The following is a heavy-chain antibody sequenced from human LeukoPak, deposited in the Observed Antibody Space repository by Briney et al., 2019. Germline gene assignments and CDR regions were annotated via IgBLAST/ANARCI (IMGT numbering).Heavy chain of an antibody. J-gene: IGHJ4*02. CDR3: ASIVGAYFVY. D-gene: IGHD1-26*01. Sequence: GGSLRLSCTTSGFTFADYAMTWFRQAPGKGLEWLTFIRSKAHDETILYAPSVRGRFTISRDDSKSVAYLQMNSLRAEDTAVYYCASIVGAYFVYWGQGTLVTVSS. CDR1: GFTFADYA. V-gene: IGHV3-49*03. CDR2: IRSKAHDETI.